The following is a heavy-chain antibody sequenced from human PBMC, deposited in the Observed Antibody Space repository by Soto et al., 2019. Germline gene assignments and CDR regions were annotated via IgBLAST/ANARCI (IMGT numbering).Heavy chain of an antibody. V-gene: IGHV4-31*03. J-gene: IGHJ4*02. CDR2: MFYTGST. Sequence: QVQLQESGPGLVKPSQTLSLTCTVSGASITSGRSYWSWIRQHPGKGLEWIGYMFYTGSTYYHPSLKSRVNRSADTSKNQSSLRRSSVTPAYTAVYSCARDNGYGHFDSWGQGTLVTVSS. CDR1: GASITSGRSY. CDR3: ARDNGYGHFDS. D-gene: IGHD5-12*01.